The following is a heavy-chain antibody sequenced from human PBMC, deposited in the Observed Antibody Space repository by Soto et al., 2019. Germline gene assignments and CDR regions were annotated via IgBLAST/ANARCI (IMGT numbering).Heavy chain of an antibody. V-gene: IGHV4-31*03. CDR2: IYYSGST. CDR1: GGSVSSGAYY. J-gene: IGHJ3*02. CDR3: ARARLRAVYAVDI. Sequence: TLSLTCTLSGGSVSSGAYYWTLIRQRPGKGLEWIGYIYYSGSTYYSLSLKSRLSISLETSKNQLSLRLISVTAADTAMYYCARARLRAVYAVDIWRQGTMVSV. D-gene: IGHD5-12*01.